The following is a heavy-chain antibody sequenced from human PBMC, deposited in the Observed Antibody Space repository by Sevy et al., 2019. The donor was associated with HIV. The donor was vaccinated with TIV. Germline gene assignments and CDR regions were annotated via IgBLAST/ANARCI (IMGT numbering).Heavy chain of an antibody. CDR2: IYYSGST. CDR1: GGSISSYY. CDR3: ARLENWFDP. Sequence: SETLSLTCTVSGGSISSYYWSWIRQPPGKGLEWIGYIYYSGSTNYNPSLKSRVTISVETSKNQFSLKLSSVTAADTAVYYCARLENWFDPWGQGTLVTVSS. J-gene: IGHJ5*02. V-gene: IGHV4-59*13.